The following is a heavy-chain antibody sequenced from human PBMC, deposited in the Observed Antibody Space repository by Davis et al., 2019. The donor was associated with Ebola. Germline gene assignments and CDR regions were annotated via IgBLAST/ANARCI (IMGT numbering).Heavy chain of an antibody. Sequence: SVKVSCKASGGTVGTYAISWVRQAPGQGLEYMGMIIPMFGTANYAQKFQGRVTITADESTSTAYMELSSLRSNDTAVYYCARLRFLEWLFSSMDVWGQGTTVTVSS. CDR2: IIPMFGTA. CDR1: GGTVGTYA. D-gene: IGHD3-3*01. V-gene: IGHV1-69*13. J-gene: IGHJ6*02. CDR3: ARLRFLEWLFSSMDV.